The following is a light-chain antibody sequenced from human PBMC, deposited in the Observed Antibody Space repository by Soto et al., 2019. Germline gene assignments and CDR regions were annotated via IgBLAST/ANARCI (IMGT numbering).Light chain of an antibody. CDR3: QQANSFPLT. Sequence: DIQMPQSQSSVSAYVGARVTITSRASSGISSWLAWYQQNPGRAPKLLIYAASRLQSGVPSSFSGSRSGTHCTLAISSLPPEDFATYYCQQANSFPLTFGGGTQVEIK. CDR1: SGISSW. J-gene: IGKJ4*01. V-gene: IGKV1D-12*01. CDR2: AAS.